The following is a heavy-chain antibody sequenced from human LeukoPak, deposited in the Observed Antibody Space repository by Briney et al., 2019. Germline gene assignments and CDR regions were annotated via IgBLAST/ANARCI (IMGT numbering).Heavy chain of an antibody. V-gene: IGHV1-2*02. CDR1: GYTFTGYY. J-gene: IGHJ4*02. CDR3: ARADIVVVPAASD. D-gene: IGHD2-2*01. Sequence: ASVKVSCKASGYTFTGYYMHWVRQAPGQGLEWMGWINPNSGGTNYAQKFQGRVTMTRDTSISTAYMELSRLRSDDTAVYYCARADIVVVPAASDWGQGTLDTVSS. CDR2: INPNSGGT.